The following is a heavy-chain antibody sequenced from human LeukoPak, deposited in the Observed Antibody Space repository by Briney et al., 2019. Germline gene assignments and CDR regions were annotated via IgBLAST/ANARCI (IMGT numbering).Heavy chain of an antibody. CDR2: IRSKAYGGTT. J-gene: IGHJ4*02. Sequence: PGRSLRLSCTASGFTFGDYAMSWVCQAPGKGLEWVGFIRSKAYGGTTEYAASVKGRFTISRDDSKSIAYLQMNSLKTEDTAVYYCTRDELPAATGAHFDYWGQGTLVTVSS. CDR1: GFTFGDYA. V-gene: IGHV3-49*04. CDR3: TRDELPAATGAHFDY. D-gene: IGHD2-2*01.